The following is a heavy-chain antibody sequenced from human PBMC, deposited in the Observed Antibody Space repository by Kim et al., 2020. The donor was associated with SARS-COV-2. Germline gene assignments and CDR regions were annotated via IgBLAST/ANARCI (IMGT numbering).Heavy chain of an antibody. D-gene: IGHD5-12*01. V-gene: IGHV5-51*01. J-gene: IGHJ3*02. Sequence: GESLKISCKGSGYSFTSYWIGWVRQMPGKGLEWMGIIYPGDSDTRYSPSFQGQVTISADKSISTAYLQWSSLKASDTAMYYCARLDIWWLRLRNAFDIWGQGTMVTVSS. CDR2: IYPGDSDT. CDR1: GYSFTSYW. CDR3: ARLDIWWLRLRNAFDI.